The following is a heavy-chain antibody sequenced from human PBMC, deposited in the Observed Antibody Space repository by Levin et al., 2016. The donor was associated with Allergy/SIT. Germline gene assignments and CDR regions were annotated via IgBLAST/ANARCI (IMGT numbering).Heavy chain of an antibody. CDR2: IYYSGST. CDR3: ARQITTIPYGSGSYHPSTGGMDV. V-gene: IGHV4-31*02. D-gene: IGHD3-10*01. Sequence: WIRQPPGKGLEWIGYIYYSGSTIYNASLKSRVTISADTFKNQFSLKLSSVTAADTAVYYCARQITTIPYGSGSYHPSTGGMDVWGQGTTVTVSS. J-gene: IGHJ6*02.